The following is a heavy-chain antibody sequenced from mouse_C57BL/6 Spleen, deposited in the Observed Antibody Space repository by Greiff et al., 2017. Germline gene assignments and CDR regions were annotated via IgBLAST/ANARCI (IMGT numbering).Heavy chain of an antibody. Sequence: EVQLVESGPGMVKPSQSLSLTCTVTGYSITSGYDWHWIRHFPGNKLEWMGYISYSGSTNYNPSLKSRISITHDTSKNHFFLKLNSVTTEDTATYYCAREGNYYGSSGGFAYWGQGTLVTVSA. CDR2: ISYSGST. CDR3: AREGNYYGSSGGFAY. D-gene: IGHD1-1*01. CDR1: GYSITSGYD. V-gene: IGHV3-1*01. J-gene: IGHJ3*01.